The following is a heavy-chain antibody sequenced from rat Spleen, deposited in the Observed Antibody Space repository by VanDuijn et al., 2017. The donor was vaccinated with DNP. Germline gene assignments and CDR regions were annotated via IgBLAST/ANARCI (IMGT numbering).Heavy chain of an antibody. J-gene: IGHJ2*01. CDR3: TRKTG. D-gene: IGHD5-1*01. CDR1: GFSLTTYG. CDR2: ISSVGST. Sequence: QVQLKESGPGLVQPSQTLSLTCTVSGFSLTTYGVSWVRQPPGKGLEWIAAISSVGSTYYNSGLKSRLSISRDTSKSQVFLKMNSLQTEDTGSYFCTRKTGWGQGVMVTVSS. V-gene: IGHV2S8*01.